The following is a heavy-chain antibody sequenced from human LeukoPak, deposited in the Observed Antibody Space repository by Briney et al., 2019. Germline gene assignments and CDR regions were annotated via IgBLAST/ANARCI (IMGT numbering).Heavy chain of an antibody. D-gene: IGHD2-21*02. CDR1: GFTFSSYA. V-gene: IGHV3-23*01. Sequence: GGSLRLSCSASGFTFSSYAMSWVRQAPGKGLKWVSTIGGSDTNTYYADSVKGRFSISRDNAKNTLYLRMYSLRAEDTAVYYCAKPMVVTAIFPDFDYWGQGTPVTVSS. CDR2: IGGSDTNT. J-gene: IGHJ4*02. CDR3: AKPMVVTAIFPDFDY.